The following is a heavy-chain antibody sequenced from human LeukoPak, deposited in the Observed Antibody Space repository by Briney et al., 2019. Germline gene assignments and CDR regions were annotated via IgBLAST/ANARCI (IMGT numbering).Heavy chain of an antibody. Sequence: ASVKVSCKASGYTFTGYYMHWVRQAPGQGLEWMGWINPNSGGTNYAQKFQGRVTMTRDTSISTAYMELSRLRSDDTAVYYCARVYIAAAGTGLDYWGQGTLVTVSS. D-gene: IGHD6-13*01. J-gene: IGHJ4*02. CDR3: ARVYIAAAGTGLDY. V-gene: IGHV1-2*02. CDR2: INPNSGGT. CDR1: GYTFTGYY.